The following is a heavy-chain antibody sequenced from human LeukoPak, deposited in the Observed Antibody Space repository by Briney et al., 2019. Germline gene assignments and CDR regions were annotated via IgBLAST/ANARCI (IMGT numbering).Heavy chain of an antibody. CDR2: MNPNSGNT. Sequence: WASVKVSCKASGYTFTSYDINWVRQATGQGLEWMGWMNPNSGNTGYAQKFQGRVTMTRNTSISTAYMELSSLRSEDTAVYYCARDRGVTSSSWYLEPIFDPWGQGTLVTVSS. D-gene: IGHD6-13*01. V-gene: IGHV1-8*01. CDR3: ARDRGVTSSSWYLEPIFDP. CDR1: GYTFTSYD. J-gene: IGHJ5*02.